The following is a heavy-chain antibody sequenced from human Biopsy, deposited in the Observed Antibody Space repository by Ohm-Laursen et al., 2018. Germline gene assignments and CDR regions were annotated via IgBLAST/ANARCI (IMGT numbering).Heavy chain of an antibody. CDR2: ISSSGSFI. J-gene: IGHJ6*02. D-gene: IGHD4-17*01. CDR3: GRGQTVAPGYYGMDV. Sequence: SLRLSCTASGFTFSSHAMAWVRQAPGQGLEWVSSISSSGSFIYLADSVKGRFTISRDNARNSLYLQMNSLRAEDTAVYYCGRGQTVAPGYYGMDVWGQGTTVTVSS. V-gene: IGHV3-21*01. CDR1: GFTFSSHA.